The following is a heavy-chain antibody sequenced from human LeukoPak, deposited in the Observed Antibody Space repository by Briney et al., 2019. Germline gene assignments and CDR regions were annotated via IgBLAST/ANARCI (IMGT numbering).Heavy chain of an antibody. Sequence: GESLKISCKVFGYSFTGYRIGWVRQMPGKGLEWMGLFFPGFSGPTYSPSFQAQVPIPVDKSITTAYLQWSSLQASDTAMYYCGMSGDRVPLQDDVFDVWGQGTMVTVST. CDR2: FFPGFSGP. CDR3: GMSGDRVPLQDDVFDV. CDR1: GYSFTGYR. D-gene: IGHD1-26*01. V-gene: IGHV5-51*01. J-gene: IGHJ3*01.